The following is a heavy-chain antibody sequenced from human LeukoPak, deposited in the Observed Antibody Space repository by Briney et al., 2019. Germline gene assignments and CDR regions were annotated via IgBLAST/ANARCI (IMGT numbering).Heavy chain of an antibody. Sequence: GGSLRLSCAASGFTFSSYEMNWVRQAPGKGLEWVSYISSSGSTKYYADSVKGRFTISRDNAKDSLYLQMNSLRAEDTAVYYCARDGGYSYGKKGCFEKWGQGTLVTVSS. J-gene: IGHJ4*02. CDR1: GFTFSSYE. CDR3: ARDGGYSYGKKGCFEK. V-gene: IGHV3-48*03. D-gene: IGHD5-18*01. CDR2: ISSSGSTK.